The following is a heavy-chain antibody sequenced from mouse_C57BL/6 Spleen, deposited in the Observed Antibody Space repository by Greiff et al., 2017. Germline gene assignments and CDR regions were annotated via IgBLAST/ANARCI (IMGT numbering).Heavy chain of an antibody. D-gene: IGHD2-10*02. V-gene: IGHV5-4*01. CDR2: ISDGGSYT. J-gene: IGHJ2*01. CDR3: ARAYGNYHYYFDY. CDR1: GFTFSSYA. Sequence: VQLVESGGGLVKPGGSLKLSCAASGFTFSSYAMSWVRQTPEKRLEWVATISDGGSYTYYPDNVKGRFTISRDNAKNNLYLQMSHLKSEDTAMYYCARAYGNYHYYFDYWGQGTTLTVSS.